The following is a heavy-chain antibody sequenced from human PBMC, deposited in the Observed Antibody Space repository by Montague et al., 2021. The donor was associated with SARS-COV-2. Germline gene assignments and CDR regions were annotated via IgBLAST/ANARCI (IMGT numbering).Heavy chain of an antibody. Sequence: SETLSLTCNVSGGSMSSSFYYWGWIRQLPGKGLEWIGSFYYSGITYYNPSLKSRVTISVDTSKNQFSLKLSSVTAADTAVYYCAGSVVIVALNYFDYWGQGTLVTVSS. CDR3: AGSVVIVALNYFDY. CDR1: GGSMSSSFYY. J-gene: IGHJ4*02. CDR2: FYYSGIT. D-gene: IGHD2-21*01. V-gene: IGHV4-39*01.